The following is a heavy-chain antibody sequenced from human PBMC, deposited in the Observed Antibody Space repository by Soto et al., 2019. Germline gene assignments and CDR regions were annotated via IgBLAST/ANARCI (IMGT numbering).Heavy chain of an antibody. V-gene: IGHV1-69*13. J-gene: IGHJ6*02. D-gene: IGHD2-21*02. Sequence: SLKVACKTAGYTFSSYAISCVRHSPGQGLELMGGIIPIFGTANYAQKFQGRVTITADESTSTAYMELSSLRSEDTAVYYCARVSCGGDCYYYYGMDVWGQGTTVTVSS. CDR3: ARVSCGGDCYYYYGMDV. CDR1: GYTFSSYA. CDR2: IIPIFGTA.